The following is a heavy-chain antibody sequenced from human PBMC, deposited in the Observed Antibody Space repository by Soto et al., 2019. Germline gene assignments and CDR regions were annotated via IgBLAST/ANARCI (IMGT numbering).Heavy chain of an antibody. J-gene: IGHJ4*02. V-gene: IGHV1-69*02. D-gene: IGHD2-15*01. Sequence: QVQLVQSGAEVKKPGSSVKVSCKASGGTFSSYTISWVRQAPGQGLEWMGRIIPILGIANYAQKFQGRVTITVDKSTSTAYMELSSLRSEDTAVYYCARGWGYCSGGSCYALDYWGQGTLVTVSS. CDR1: GGTFSSYT. CDR2: IIPILGIA. CDR3: ARGWGYCSGGSCYALDY.